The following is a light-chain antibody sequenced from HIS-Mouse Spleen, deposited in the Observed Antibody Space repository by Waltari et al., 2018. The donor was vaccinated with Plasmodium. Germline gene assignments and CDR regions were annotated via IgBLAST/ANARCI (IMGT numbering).Light chain of an antibody. CDR1: RSDVGSYNL. CDR3: CSYAGSSTFV. CDR2: EGS. J-gene: IGLJ3*02. Sequence: QSALTQPASVSVSPGPSITIPCTGTRSDVGSYNLLSWYQQHPGKAPKLMIYEGSKRPSGVSNRFSGSKSGNTASLTISGLQAEDEADYYCCSYAGSSTFVFGGGTKLTVL. V-gene: IGLV2-23*03.